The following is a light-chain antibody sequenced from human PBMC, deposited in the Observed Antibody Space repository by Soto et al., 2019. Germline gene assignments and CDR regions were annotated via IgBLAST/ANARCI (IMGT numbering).Light chain of an antibody. CDR1: SSDVGGYNY. J-gene: IGLJ1*01. Sequence: QSVLTQPPSASESPGQSVTISCTGTSSDVGGYNYVSWFQQHPGEAPKLMIYDVSKRPSGVPDRFSGSKSGNTASLTVSGLQAEDEADYYCSSYAGSNYYVFGTGTKVTVL. V-gene: IGLV2-8*01. CDR3: SSYAGSNYYV. CDR2: DVS.